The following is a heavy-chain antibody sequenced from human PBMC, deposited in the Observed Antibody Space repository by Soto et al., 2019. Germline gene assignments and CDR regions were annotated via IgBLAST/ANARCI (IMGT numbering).Heavy chain of an antibody. CDR1: GFTFSSYE. D-gene: IGHD3-22*01. V-gene: IGHV3-48*03. J-gene: IGHJ4*01. CDR3: ARSSGPYRPFDY. Sequence: GSLRLSCAASGFTFSSYEMNWVRQAPGKGLEWISHISGLDDSIYYAASVRGRFTISSDNAKSSLYLQMNSLRAEDTAVYYCARSSGPYRPFDYWGHGTLVTVSS. CDR2: ISGLDDSI.